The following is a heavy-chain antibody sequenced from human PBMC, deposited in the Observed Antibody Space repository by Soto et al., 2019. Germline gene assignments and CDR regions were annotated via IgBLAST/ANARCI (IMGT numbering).Heavy chain of an antibody. CDR2: IHRNGGST. Sequence: EVQLVESGGGVVRPGGSLRLACAVSGFSFDEYGMSGVRQVPGKGPEWVAGIHRNGGSTGYADSVKGRFTISRDDAKNSLYLQMNSLRAEDTAFYYCARDHRWGYEYGDYGDSWGHGTLVTVSS. V-gene: IGHV3-20*04. D-gene: IGHD4-17*01. CDR3: ARDHRWGYEYGDYGDS. J-gene: IGHJ5*01. CDR1: GFSFDEYG.